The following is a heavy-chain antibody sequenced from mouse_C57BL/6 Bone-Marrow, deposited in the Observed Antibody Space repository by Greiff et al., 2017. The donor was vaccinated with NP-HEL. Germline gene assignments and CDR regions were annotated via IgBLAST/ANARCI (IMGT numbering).Heavy chain of an antibody. V-gene: IGHV1-69*01. D-gene: IGHD1-1*01. CDR3: ARWGYYYGSSP. J-gene: IGHJ3*01. CDR1: GYTFTSYW. Sequence: QVQLQQPGAELVMPGASVKLSCKASGYTFTSYWMHWVKQRPGQGLEWIGEIDPSDSYTNYNQKFKGKSTLTVDKSSSTAYMQLSSLTSEDSAVYCCARWGYYYGSSPWGKGTLVTVSA. CDR2: IDPSDSYT.